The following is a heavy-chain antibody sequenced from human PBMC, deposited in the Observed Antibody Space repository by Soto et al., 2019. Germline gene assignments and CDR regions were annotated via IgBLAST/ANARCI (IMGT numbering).Heavy chain of an antibody. J-gene: IGHJ4*02. CDR1: VFTFDDYA. D-gene: IGHD2-15*01. CDR2: ISWNSDNI. CDR3: VKDKGSGSGTSSPLEY. Sequence: SLRLSCAASVFTFDDYAMHCVRQSPEQCLEWVSGISWNSDNIDYADSVKGRFTISRDNDKNSLFLQMDSLRPEDTALYYCVKDKGSGSGTSSPLEYWGQGTLVTVSS. V-gene: IGHV3-9*01.